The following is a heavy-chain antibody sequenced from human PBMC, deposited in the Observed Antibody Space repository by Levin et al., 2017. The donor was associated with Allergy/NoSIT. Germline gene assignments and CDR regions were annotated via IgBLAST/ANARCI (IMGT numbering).Heavy chain of an antibody. CDR2: INHSGST. D-gene: IGHD3-16*02. Sequence: PSETLSLTCAVYGGSFSGYYWSWIRQPPGKGLEWIGEINHSGSTNYNPSLKSRVTISVDTSKNQFSLKLSSVTAADTAVYYCARSRLDVWGSYRYFSQYYFDYWGQGTLVTVSS. CDR1: GGSFSGYY. CDR3: ARSRLDVWGSYRYFSQYYFDY. V-gene: IGHV4-34*01. J-gene: IGHJ4*02.